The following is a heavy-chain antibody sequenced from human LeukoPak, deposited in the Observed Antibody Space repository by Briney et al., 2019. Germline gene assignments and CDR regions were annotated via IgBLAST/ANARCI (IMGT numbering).Heavy chain of an antibody. V-gene: IGHV1-3*01. J-gene: IGHJ3*02. CDR3: ARTQGVYYGGNSGAFDI. CDR2: INAGIGNT. CDR1: GYTFTSYV. D-gene: IGHD4-23*01. Sequence: ASVKVSCKASGYTFTSYVMNWVRQAPGQRLEWMGWINAGIGNTKYSQRFQGRVAITRDTSASTAYMALSSLRSEDTAVYYCARTQGVYYGGNSGAFDIWGQGTMVTVSS.